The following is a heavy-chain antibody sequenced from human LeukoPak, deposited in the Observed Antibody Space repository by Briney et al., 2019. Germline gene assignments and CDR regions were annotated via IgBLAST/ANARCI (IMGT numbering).Heavy chain of an antibody. Sequence: SETLSLTCAVYGGSFSGYYWSWIRQPPGKGLEWIGEINHSGSTNYNPSLKSRVTISVDTSKNQFSLKLSSVTAADTAVYYCAMGYGDYGHWGQGTLVTVSS. V-gene: IGHV4-34*01. J-gene: IGHJ4*02. CDR1: GGSFSGYY. CDR3: AMGYGDYGH. CDR2: INHSGST. D-gene: IGHD4-17*01.